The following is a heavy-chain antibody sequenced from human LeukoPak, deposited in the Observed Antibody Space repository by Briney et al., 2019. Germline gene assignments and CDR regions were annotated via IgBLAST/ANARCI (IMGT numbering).Heavy chain of an antibody. CDR2: IYYSGST. Sequence: PSDTVSFTCTVSGGSISNYYWIWIRQSPGMGLEWIGYIYYSGSTNYNPSPQSRVTIPVDTSKNQISPNLSSVTAADTAVYYCARHTRSWFGPWGQGTLVTVSS. CDR3: ARHTRSWFGP. CDR1: GGSISNYY. J-gene: IGHJ5*02. V-gene: IGHV4-59*08.